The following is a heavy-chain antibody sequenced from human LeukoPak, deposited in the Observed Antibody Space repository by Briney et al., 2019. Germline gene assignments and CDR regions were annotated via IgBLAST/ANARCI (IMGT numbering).Heavy chain of an antibody. D-gene: IGHD3-3*01. CDR2: ISYDGSNK. Sequence: GGSLRLSCAASGFTFSTYVMHWVRQAPGKGLEWVAVISYDGSNKYYADSVKGRFTISRDNSKDTLYLQMNSLTVEDTAVYYCARDGPGITIFGFFDYWGQGTLVTVSS. CDR1: GFTFSTYV. CDR3: ARDGPGITIFGFFDY. J-gene: IGHJ4*02. V-gene: IGHV3-30*04.